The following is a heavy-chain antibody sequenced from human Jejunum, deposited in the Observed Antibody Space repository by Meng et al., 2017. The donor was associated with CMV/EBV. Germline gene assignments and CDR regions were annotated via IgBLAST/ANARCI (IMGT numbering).Heavy chain of an antibody. V-gene: IGHV3-73*01. J-gene: IGHJ4*02. CDR2: IRNKGNNYAT. D-gene: IGHD2-2*01. Sequence: FAFSGSPMHWVRQASGKGLEWLGRIRNKGNNYATDYAAPVKGRFIISRDDSKSTAYLQMNSLKTEDTAVYFCVSPSCDCNNCYAFDFWGQGTLVTVSS. CDR3: VSPSCDCNNCYAFDF. CDR1: FAFSGSP.